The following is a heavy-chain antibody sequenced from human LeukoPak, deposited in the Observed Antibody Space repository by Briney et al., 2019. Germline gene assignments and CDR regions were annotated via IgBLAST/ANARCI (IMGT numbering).Heavy chain of an antibody. CDR2: INQDGSLK. Sequence: GGSLRLSCAASGFTFSSYWMAWVRQAPGKGLEWVANINQDGSLKYYADSVRGRFTISRDNAKSSLCLQMNSLRAEDTAVYYCATGGFYHGYWGQGTLVTVSS. CDR3: ATGGFYHGY. J-gene: IGHJ4*02. D-gene: IGHD3-10*01. CDR1: GFTFSSYW. V-gene: IGHV3-7*05.